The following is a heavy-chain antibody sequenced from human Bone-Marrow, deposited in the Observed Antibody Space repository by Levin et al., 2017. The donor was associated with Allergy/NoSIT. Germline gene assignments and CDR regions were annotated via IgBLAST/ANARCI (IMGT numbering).Heavy chain of an antibody. V-gene: IGHV4-59*01. D-gene: IGHD5-18*01. Sequence: SQTLSLTCTVSGGSMSRYYWSWIRQSPERGLEWIAYIYYTGDASYNPSLEGRVTISVDTPKNQFSLRLNSVTAADTALYYCARARDSFGYLPLDYWGQGTLVTVSS. CDR2: IYYTGDA. J-gene: IGHJ4*02. CDR3: ARARDSFGYLPLDY. CDR1: GGSMSRYY.